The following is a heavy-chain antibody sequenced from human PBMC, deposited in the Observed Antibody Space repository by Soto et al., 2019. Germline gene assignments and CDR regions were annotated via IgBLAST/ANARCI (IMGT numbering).Heavy chain of an antibody. CDR3: AAVGATQTWDAFDI. D-gene: IGHD1-26*01. J-gene: IGHJ3*02. V-gene: IGHV1-58*01. Sequence: SVKVSCKASGFTFTSSAVQCVRQARGQRLEWIGWIVVGSGNTNYAQKFQERVTITRDMSTSTAYMELSRLRSEDTAVYYCAAVGATQTWDAFDIWGQGTMVTVSS. CDR2: IVVGSGNT. CDR1: GFTFTSSA.